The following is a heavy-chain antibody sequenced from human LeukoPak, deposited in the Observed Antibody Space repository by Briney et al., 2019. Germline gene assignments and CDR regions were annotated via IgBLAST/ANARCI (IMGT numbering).Heavy chain of an antibody. Sequence: SETLSLTCTVSGGSISSSSYCWGWIRQPPGKGLEWIGSIYYSGSTYYNPSLKSRVTISVDTSKSQFSLKLSSVTAADTAVYYCARSSSSWYGDYFDYWGQGTLVTASS. CDR3: ARSSSSWYGDYFDY. J-gene: IGHJ4*02. D-gene: IGHD6-13*01. CDR2: IYYSGST. CDR1: GGSISSSSYC. V-gene: IGHV4-39*01.